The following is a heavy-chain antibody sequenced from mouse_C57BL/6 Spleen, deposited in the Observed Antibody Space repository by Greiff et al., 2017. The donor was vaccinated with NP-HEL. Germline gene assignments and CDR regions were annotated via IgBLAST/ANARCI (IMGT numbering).Heavy chain of an antibody. CDR2: ISYDGSN. CDR1: GYSITSGYY. CDR3: ARTTTVVYWYFDV. D-gene: IGHD1-1*01. V-gene: IGHV3-6*01. J-gene: IGHJ1*03. Sequence: EVKLQESGPGLVKPSQSLSLTCSVTGYSITSGYYWNWIRQFPGNKLEWMGYISYDGSNNYNPSLKNRISITLDTSKNQFVLKLNSVTTEDTATYYCARTTTVVYWYFDVWGTGTTVTVSS.